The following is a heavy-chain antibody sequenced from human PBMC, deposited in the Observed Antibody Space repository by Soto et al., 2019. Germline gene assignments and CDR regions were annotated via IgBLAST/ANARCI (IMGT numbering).Heavy chain of an antibody. V-gene: IGHV1-18*01. Sequence: QVQLVQSGAEVRKPGASVKVSCKASGYIFTTFGIGWVRQAPGQGLEWMGWISAYNGNRNFAQNVRDRVTMTTDTSTNTAHMELRSLRSYDTAVYYCARDGGTVLDYWGQGTLVTVSS. D-gene: IGHD1-1*01. J-gene: IGHJ4*02. CDR2: ISAYNGNR. CDR1: GYIFTTFG. CDR3: ARDGGTVLDY.